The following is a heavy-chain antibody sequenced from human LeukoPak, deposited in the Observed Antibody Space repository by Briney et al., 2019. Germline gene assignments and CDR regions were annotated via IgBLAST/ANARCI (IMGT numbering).Heavy chain of an antibody. J-gene: IGHJ4*02. V-gene: IGHV3-30-3*01. CDR2: ISYDGSNK. CDR1: GFTFSSYA. D-gene: IGHD6-6*01. Sequence: GRSLRLSCAASGFTFSSYAMHWVRQAPGKGLEWVAVISYDGSNKYYADSVKGRFTISRDNSKNTLYLQMNSLRAEDTAVYYCARVEYSSSSSDYWGQGTLVTVSS. CDR3: ARVEYSSSSSDY.